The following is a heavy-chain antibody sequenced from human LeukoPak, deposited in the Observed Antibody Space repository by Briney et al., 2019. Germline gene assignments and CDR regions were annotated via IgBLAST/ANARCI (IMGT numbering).Heavy chain of an antibody. Sequence: GGSLRLSCAASGFTFSSCSTNWVRQAPGKGLEWVSYISSSSSTIYYADSVKGRFTISRDNAKNSLYLQMNSLRAEDTALYYCARDYFGSPSALDYWGQGTLVTVSS. D-gene: IGHD1-26*01. CDR3: ARDYFGSPSALDY. J-gene: IGHJ4*02. CDR2: ISSSSSTI. CDR1: GFTFSSCS. V-gene: IGHV3-48*01.